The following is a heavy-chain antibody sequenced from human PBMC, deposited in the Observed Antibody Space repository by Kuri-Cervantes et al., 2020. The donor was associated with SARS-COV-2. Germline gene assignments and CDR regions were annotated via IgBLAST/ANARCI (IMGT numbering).Heavy chain of an antibody. CDR2: VYYSGST. D-gene: IGHD6-6*01. CDR1: GGSISSGDYY. J-gene: IGHJ2*01. Sequence: SETLSLTCTVSGGSISSGDYYWSWIRQPPGKGLEWIGSVYYSGSTYYNPSLKSRVTISVDTSKNQFSLKLSSVTAADTAVYYCAQSRSIAARRPWYFDLWGRGTLVTVSS. V-gene: IGHV4-39*07. CDR3: AQSRSIAARRPWYFDL.